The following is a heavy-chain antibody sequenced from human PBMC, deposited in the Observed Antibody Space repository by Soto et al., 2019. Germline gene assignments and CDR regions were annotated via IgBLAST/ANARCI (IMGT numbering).Heavy chain of an antibody. CDR1: GGSVSSNSAA. CDR3: ARDAWYFDY. J-gene: IGHJ4*02. V-gene: IGHV6-1*01. Sequence: SQTLSLTCAISGGSVSSNSAAWNWIRQSPSRGLEWLGRTYYRSKWYDDYAVSVKGRITINPDTSKNQFSLHLSAVTPEDTAVYYCARDAWYFDYWGQGTMVTVSS. CDR2: TYYRSKWYD.